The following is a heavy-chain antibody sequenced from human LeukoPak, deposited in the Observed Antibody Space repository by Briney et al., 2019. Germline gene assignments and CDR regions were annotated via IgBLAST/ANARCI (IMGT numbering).Heavy chain of an antibody. CDR1: GFTFSDYY. Sequence: GGSLRLSCAASGFTFSDYYMSWIRQAPGKGLEWVSYISSSGSTIYYADSVKGRFTISRDNAKNSLYLQMNSLRAEDTAVYYCASPSARGDSDYWGQGTLVTVSS. CDR3: ASPSARGDSDY. J-gene: IGHJ4*02. V-gene: IGHV3-11*01. CDR2: ISSSGSTI. D-gene: IGHD4-17*01.